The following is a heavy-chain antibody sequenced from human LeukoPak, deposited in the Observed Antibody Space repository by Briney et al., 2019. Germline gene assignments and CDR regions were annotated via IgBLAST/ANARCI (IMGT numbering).Heavy chain of an antibody. J-gene: IGHJ3*01. Sequence: GESLKISCKGSGYSFTNYWIGWVRQMPGKGLEWMGISYPLDSDTRYSPSFQGQVTISADKSTSTAYLQWSSLKASDTAMYYCASQYYDSSGYFQNDAFDVWGQGTMVTVSS. CDR1: GYSFTNYW. V-gene: IGHV5-51*01. D-gene: IGHD3-22*01. CDR3: ASQYYDSSGYFQNDAFDV. CDR2: SYPLDSDT.